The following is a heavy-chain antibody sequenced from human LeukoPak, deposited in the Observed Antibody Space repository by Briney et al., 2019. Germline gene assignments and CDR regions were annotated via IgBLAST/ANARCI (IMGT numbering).Heavy chain of an antibody. CDR2: VSFDGDNE. D-gene: IGHD2-2*01. J-gene: IGHJ1*01. CDR1: GFTFSSFG. Sequence: GGSLRLSCAASGFTFSSFGMYWVRQAPGKWLGWVAAVSFDGDNEDYGASVKGRFTISRDNSKNTLFLQMNSLRAEDTAVYYCASGGCSGTTCSFRHWGQGTLVTVSS. V-gene: IGHV3-30*04. CDR3: ASGGCSGTTCSFRH.